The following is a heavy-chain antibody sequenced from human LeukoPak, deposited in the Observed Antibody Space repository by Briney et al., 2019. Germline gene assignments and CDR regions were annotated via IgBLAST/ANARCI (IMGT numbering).Heavy chain of an antibody. J-gene: IGHJ6*02. V-gene: IGHV1-2*02. CDR1: GYTFSGHY. CDR3: AGDRVPFYSSTFKDYYLQYGLDV. Sequence: GASVKVSCKASGYTFSGHYIHWVRQAPGQGLEWMGWINANNGGTSYAQKFQGRVSLTRDTSISTAYMEVSRLRADDTALYFCAGDRVPFYSSTFKDYYLQYGLDVWGQGTTVTVSS. D-gene: IGHD6-19*01. CDR2: INANNGGT.